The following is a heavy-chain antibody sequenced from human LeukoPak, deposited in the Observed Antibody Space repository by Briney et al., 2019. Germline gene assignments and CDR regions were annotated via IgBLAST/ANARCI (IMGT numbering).Heavy chain of an antibody. CDR3: ARGDSSGYYSYYFDH. V-gene: IGHV4-30-4*01. CDR1: GGSISSGDYY. D-gene: IGHD3-22*01. Sequence: SETLSLTCTVSGGSISSGDYYWSWIRQPPGKGLEWIGYIYYSGSTYYNPTLKSRVTISVDTSKNQFSLKLSSVTAADTAVYYCARGDSSGYYSYYFDHWGQGTLVTVSS. J-gene: IGHJ4*02. CDR2: IYYSGST.